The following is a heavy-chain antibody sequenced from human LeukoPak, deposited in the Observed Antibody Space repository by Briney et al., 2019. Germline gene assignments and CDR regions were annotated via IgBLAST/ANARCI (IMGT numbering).Heavy chain of an antibody. D-gene: IGHD2-15*01. CDR2: IYHSGNT. V-gene: IGHV4-39*07. Sequence: SETLSLTCTVSGGSISSSSYYWGWIRQSPGKGLEWIGSIYHSGNTYYNLSLKRRVTISVDTSKNQFSLKLSSVTAADTAVYYCARGDIPDFWGQGTLVTVSS. J-gene: IGHJ4*02. CDR3: ARGDIPDF. CDR1: GGSISSSSYY.